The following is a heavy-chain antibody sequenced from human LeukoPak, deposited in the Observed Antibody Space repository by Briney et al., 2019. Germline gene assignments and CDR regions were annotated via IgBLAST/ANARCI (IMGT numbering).Heavy chain of an antibody. V-gene: IGHV4-30-4*08. CDR1: GGSISSGDYY. J-gene: IGHJ4*02. D-gene: IGHD6-13*01. CDR2: IYYSGST. CDR3: AREVDSIAVAV. Sequence: PSQTLSLTCTLSGGSISSGDYYWSWIRQPPGKGLEWIGYIYYSGSTYYNPSLKSRVTISVDTSKNQFSLKLSSVTAADTAVYYCAREVDSIAVAVWGQGTLVTVSS.